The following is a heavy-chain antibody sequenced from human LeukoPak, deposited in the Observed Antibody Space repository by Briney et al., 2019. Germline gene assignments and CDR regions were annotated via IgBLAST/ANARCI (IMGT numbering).Heavy chain of an antibody. D-gene: IGHD3-22*01. CDR3: AKAILGSGYYTGAFDI. CDR1: GFTFSSYA. V-gene: IGHV3-23*01. Sequence: TGGSLRLSCAASGFTFSSYAMSWVRQAPGKGLEWVSAISGSGGSTYYADSVKGRFTISRDNSKNTLYLQMNSLRAEDTAVYYCAKAILGSGYYTGAFDIWGQGTMVTVSS. J-gene: IGHJ3*02. CDR2: ISGSGGST.